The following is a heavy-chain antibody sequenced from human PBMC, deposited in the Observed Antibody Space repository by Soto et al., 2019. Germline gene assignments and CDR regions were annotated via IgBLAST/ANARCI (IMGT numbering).Heavy chain of an antibody. Sequence: QVQLQESGPGLVKPSETLSLTCTVSGASVSSGGHYWSWIRQPPGEGLEWIAYIYHTGTTDYNPSLKRRDSISVDLSKTQFSLRLSSVTAADTAVYYCARDRSGTSDSFDACDIGGEGTMVTVSS. V-gene: IGHV4-61*08. CDR2: IYHTGTT. CDR1: GASVSSGGHY. J-gene: IGHJ3*02. CDR3: ARDRSGTSDSFDACDI.